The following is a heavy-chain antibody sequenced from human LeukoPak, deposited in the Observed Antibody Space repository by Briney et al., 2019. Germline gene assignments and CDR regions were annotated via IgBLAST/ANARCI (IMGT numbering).Heavy chain of an antibody. V-gene: IGHV3-74*01. J-gene: IGHJ3*02. D-gene: IGHD2-8*01. CDR1: GFTLSSYW. CDR2: INSDGGST. Sequence: PGGSLRLSRAASGFTLSSYWMHWVRQAPGKGLVWVSGINSDGGSTRYADSVKGRFIITRDNAKNMLYLQMNSLRAEDTAVYYCASMNGHAFDIWGQGTRVTVSS. CDR3: ASMNGHAFDI.